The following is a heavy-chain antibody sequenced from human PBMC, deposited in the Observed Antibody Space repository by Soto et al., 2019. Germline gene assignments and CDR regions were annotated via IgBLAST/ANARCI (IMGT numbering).Heavy chain of an antibody. CDR3: ARANGDFDY. Sequence: VQLLLSGAEVKEPGASVKVSCKASGYTFTSYDINWVRQATGQGLEWMGWMNLNSGYTGSAQKFQGRVTMTRSNSIRTAYMELSSLTSEDTAVYYCARANGDFDYWGQGTLVTVSS. CDR2: MNLNSGYT. D-gene: IGHD4-17*01. CDR1: GYTFTSYD. V-gene: IGHV1-8*01. J-gene: IGHJ4*02.